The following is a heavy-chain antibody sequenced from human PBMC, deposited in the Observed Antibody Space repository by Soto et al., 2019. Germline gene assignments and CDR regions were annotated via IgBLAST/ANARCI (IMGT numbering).Heavy chain of an antibody. CDR1: GGTFGSDA. CDR3: ARDRTDSGYYTNWLDP. Sequence: GASVKVSCKASGGTFGSDAITWVRQAPGQGLEWVGRIIPNFGTTNYAQNLQGRVTISADKSTLTSYMELHSLTSDDTALYYCARDRTDSGYYTNWLDPWGQGAQVTVSS. CDR2: IIPNFGTT. J-gene: IGHJ5*02. D-gene: IGHD3-22*01. V-gene: IGHV1-69*06.